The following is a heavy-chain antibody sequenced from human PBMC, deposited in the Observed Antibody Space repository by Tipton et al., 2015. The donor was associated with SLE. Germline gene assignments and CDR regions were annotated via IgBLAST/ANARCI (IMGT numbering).Heavy chain of an antibody. CDR3: ARGTAAAGNFDL. V-gene: IGHV4-31*03. J-gene: IGHJ4*02. D-gene: IGHD6-19*01. Sequence: TLSLTCTVSGGPISVGGYFWTWIRQRPGKGLEWMGHIYYHGTTSYNPSLKSRLSISVDMSKNQFSLGLKDVTAADTAVYYCARGTAAAGNFDLWGQGTLVSVSS. CDR1: GGPISVGGYF. CDR2: IYYHGTT.